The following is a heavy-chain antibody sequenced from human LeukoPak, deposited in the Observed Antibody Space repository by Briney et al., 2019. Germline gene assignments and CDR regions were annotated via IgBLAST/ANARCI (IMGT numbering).Heavy chain of an antibody. Sequence: GGSLRLSCAASGFTFSSYAMSWVRQAPGKGLEWVSAISGSGGSTYYADSVKGRFTISRDNSKNTLYLQMNSLRAEDTAVYYCAKDDGGYDYEVVLDAFDIWGQGTMVTVSS. CDR2: ISGSGGST. CDR1: GFTFSSYA. CDR3: AKDDGGYDYEVVLDAFDI. D-gene: IGHD5-12*01. V-gene: IGHV3-23*01. J-gene: IGHJ3*02.